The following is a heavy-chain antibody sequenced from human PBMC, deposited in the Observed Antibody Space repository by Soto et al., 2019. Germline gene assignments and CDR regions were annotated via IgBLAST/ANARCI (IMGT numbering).Heavy chain of an antibody. Sequence: SPTISLTCDISGDSVSSNIVAWNWIRQSPSRGLEWLGRTYYRSSWSSDYAISVRSRMTINADTSKNQVSLHLSSVTPEDTAVYYCSRVSHLARSLNSSCPGILVPLSS. J-gene: IGHJ5*01. CDR3: SRVSHLARSLNS. CDR1: GDSVSSNIVA. CDR2: TYYRSSWSS. V-gene: IGHV6-1*01.